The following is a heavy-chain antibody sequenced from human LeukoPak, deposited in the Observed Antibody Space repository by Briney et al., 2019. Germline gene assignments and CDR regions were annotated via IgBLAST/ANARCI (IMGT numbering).Heavy chain of an antibody. Sequence: GGSLRLSCAASGFTFSSCAMSWVRQAPGRGLEWVSTINGSGGSTYYADSVKGRFTISRDNSKNTLYLQMNSLRAEDTAVYYCAKSWCYDSSGYYPFDYWGQGTLVTVSS. D-gene: IGHD3-22*01. CDR1: GFTFSSCA. CDR2: INGSGGST. J-gene: IGHJ4*02. V-gene: IGHV3-23*01. CDR3: AKSWCYDSSGYYPFDY.